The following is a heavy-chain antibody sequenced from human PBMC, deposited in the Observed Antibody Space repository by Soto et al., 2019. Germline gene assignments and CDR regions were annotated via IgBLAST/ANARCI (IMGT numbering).Heavy chain of an antibody. CDR1: GFTFSSYS. Sequence: EVQLVESGGGLVKPGGSLRLSCAASGFTFSSYSMNWVRQAPGKGLEWVSSISSSSSYIYYADSVKGRFTISRDNAKNSLDLQMNILRAEDTAVYYCARVEWEGALDYWGQGTLVTVSS. CDR3: ARVEWEGALDY. CDR2: ISSSSSYI. J-gene: IGHJ4*02. D-gene: IGHD1-26*01. V-gene: IGHV3-21*01.